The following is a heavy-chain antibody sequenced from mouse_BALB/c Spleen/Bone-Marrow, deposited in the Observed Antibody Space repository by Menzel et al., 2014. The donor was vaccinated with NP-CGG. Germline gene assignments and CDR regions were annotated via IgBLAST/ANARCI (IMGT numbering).Heavy chain of an antibody. D-gene: IGHD1-1*01. CDR1: GFDFSGYW. J-gene: IGHJ3*01. CDR3: ARLSYYGRFAY. Sequence: VQRVESGGGLVQPGGSLKLSCPASGFDFSGYWMSWVRQAPGKGLEWIGEINPDSTTINYAPSRKDKFIISRDNAKNTLFLQMSKVRSEDTALYYYARLSYYGRFAYWGQGTLVTVST. CDR2: INPDSTTI. V-gene: IGHV4-1*02.